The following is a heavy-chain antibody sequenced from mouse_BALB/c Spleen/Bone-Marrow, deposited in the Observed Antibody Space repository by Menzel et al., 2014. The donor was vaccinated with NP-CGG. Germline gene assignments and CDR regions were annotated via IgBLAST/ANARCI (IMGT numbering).Heavy chain of an antibody. D-gene: IGHD4-1*01. CDR1: GYTFTNYY. V-gene: IGHV1S81*02. Sequence: VQLQQSGAELVKPGASVKLSCKASGYTFTNYYMYWVKQRPGQGLEWIGEINPSNGGPNFNEKFKSKATLTVDKSSSTAYKQLSSLSTEDSAVYYCARARPGGFAYWGQGTLVTVSA. J-gene: IGHJ3*01. CDR2: INPSNGGP. CDR3: ARARPGGFAY.